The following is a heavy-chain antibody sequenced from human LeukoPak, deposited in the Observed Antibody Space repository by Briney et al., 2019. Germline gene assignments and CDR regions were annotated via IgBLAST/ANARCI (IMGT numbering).Heavy chain of an antibody. D-gene: IGHD2-15*01. CDR1: GYTFTGYN. CDR2: FNTNSGGT. J-gene: IGHJ5*02. Sequence: ASVKVSCKASGYTFTGYNMRWERHPPGPGLGWVGWFNTNSGGTNYAQKFQGRVTMTRDTSISTAYMELSRLRSDDTAVYYCARGALSIVVVVAAKGGNWFDPWGQGTLVTVSS. CDR3: ARGALSIVVVVAAKGGNWFDP. V-gene: IGHV1-2*02.